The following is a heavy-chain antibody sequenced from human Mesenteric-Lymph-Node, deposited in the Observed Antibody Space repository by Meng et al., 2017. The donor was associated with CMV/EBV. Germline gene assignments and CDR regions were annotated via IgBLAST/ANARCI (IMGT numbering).Heavy chain of an antibody. V-gene: IGHV4-61*01. J-gene: IGHJ6*02. CDR2: MYYSGST. CDR1: GVSVSSGSYY. Sequence: SETLSLTCTVSGVSVSSGSYYWSWIRQPPGKGLEWIGYMYYSGSTNYNPSLKCRVTISVDTSKNQFSLKLSSVTAADTAVYYCARDSYDYYGMDVWGQGTTVTVSS. CDR3: ARDSYDYYGMDV.